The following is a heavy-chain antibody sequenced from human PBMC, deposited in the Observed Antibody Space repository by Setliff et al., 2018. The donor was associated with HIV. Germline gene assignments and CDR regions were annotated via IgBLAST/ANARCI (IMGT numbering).Heavy chain of an antibody. Sequence: SETLSLTCAVYGGSFSDYSWTWIRRPPGKGLEWIGEIHHSGRTDYNPSLTSRVTMSVDSSKNQFSLRLSPVAAADTAVYYCARGRCSGGTCSGRYSYLHIDVWGKGTTVTVSS. V-gene: IGHV4-34*01. CDR3: ARGRCSGGTCSGRYSYLHIDV. CDR2: IHHSGRT. CDR1: GGSFSDYS. J-gene: IGHJ6*03. D-gene: IGHD2-15*01.